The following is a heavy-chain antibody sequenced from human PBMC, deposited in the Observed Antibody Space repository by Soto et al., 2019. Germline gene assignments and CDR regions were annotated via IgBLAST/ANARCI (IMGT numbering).Heavy chain of an antibody. CDR3: ARDLAYGVRGVKAPYWYFDL. CDR2: IYYSGST. D-gene: IGHD3-10*01. CDR1: GGSISSGGYY. Sequence: QVQLQESGPGLVKPSQTLSLTCTVSGGSISSGGYYWSWIRQHPGKGLEWIGYIYYSGSTYYNPSLKSRVTISVDTSKNQFSLKPSSVTAADTAVYYCARDLAYGVRGVKAPYWYFDLWGRGTLVTVSS. V-gene: IGHV4-31*03. J-gene: IGHJ2*01.